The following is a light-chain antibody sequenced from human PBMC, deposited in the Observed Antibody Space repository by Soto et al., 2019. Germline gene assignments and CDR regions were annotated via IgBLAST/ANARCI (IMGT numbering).Light chain of an antibody. CDR3: SSYTISSTLQ. CDR1: SSDVGGYNF. J-gene: IGLJ2*01. V-gene: IGLV2-14*01. CDR2: DVS. Sequence: QSALTQPASVSGSPGQSITISCTGTSSDVGGYNFVSWYQQHPGKAPKLMIYDVSNRPSGVSNRFSGSKSGNTASLTISGHQAEDEADYYCSSYTISSTLQIGGGTKLTVL.